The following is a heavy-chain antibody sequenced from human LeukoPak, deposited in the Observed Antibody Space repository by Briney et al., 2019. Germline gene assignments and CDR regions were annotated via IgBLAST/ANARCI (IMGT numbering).Heavy chain of an antibody. D-gene: IGHD2-2*01. CDR1: GGSISSYY. CDR3: ARTGIEQGYQLLRGRYYYYGMDV. V-gene: IGHV4-4*07. CDR2: IYTSGST. J-gene: IGHJ6*02. Sequence: SETLSLTCTVSGGSISSYYWSWIRQPAGKGLEWIGRIYTSGSTNYNPSLKSRVTTSVDTSKNQFSLKLSSVTAADTAVYYCARTGIEQGYQLLRGRYYYYGMDVWGQGTTVTVS.